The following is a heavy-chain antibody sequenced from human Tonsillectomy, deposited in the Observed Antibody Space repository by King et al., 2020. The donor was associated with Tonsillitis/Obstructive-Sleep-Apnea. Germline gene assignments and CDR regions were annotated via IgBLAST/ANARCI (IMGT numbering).Heavy chain of an antibody. CDR2: INHSGST. Sequence: VQLQQWGAGLLKPSETLSLTCAVYGGSFSGYYWSWIRQPPGKGLEWIGEINHSGSTNYNPSLKSRVTISVDTSKNQFSLSLSSMTAADTAVYYCARFFPQLIRLYYYYMDVWGKGTTVSVSS. D-gene: IGHD2-2*01. J-gene: IGHJ6*03. CDR1: GGSFSGYY. V-gene: IGHV4-34*01. CDR3: ARFFPQLIRLYYYYMDV.